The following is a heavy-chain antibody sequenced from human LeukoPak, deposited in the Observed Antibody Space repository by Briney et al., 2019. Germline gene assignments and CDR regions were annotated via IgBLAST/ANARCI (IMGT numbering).Heavy chain of an antibody. CDR1: GFTFSSYA. D-gene: IGHD6-19*01. J-gene: IGHJ4*02. CDR2: IFGSGGST. Sequence: GGSLRLSCAASGFTFSSYAMYWVRQAPGKGLEWVSGIFGSGGSTHYADSVKSRFTISRDNSKNTVYLQMNSLRAEDTAVYYCAKTTTGYSSGRFPGWPVDYWGQGTLVTVSS. CDR3: AKTTTGYSSGRFPGWPVDY. V-gene: IGHV3-23*01.